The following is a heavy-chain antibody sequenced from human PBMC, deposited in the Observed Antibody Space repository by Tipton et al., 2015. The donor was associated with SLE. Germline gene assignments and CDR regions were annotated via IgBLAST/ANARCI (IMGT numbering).Heavy chain of an antibody. CDR1: GGSISSSSYY. D-gene: IGHD6-13*01. Sequence: TLSLTCTVSGGSISSSSYYWGWIRQPPGKGLEWIGEINHSGSTNYNPSLKSRVTISVDTSKNQFSLKLSSVTAADTAVYYCARWYSSLNWFDPWGQGTLVTVSS. CDR3: ARWYSSLNWFDP. CDR2: INHSGST. V-gene: IGHV4-39*07. J-gene: IGHJ5*02.